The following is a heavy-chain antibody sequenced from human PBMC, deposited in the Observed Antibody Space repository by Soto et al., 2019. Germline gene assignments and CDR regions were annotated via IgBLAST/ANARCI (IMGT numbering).Heavy chain of an antibody. D-gene: IGHD2-2*01. J-gene: IGHJ6*02. CDR1: GGTFSNYA. V-gene: IGHV1-69*01. CDR2: IIPIVGTG. Sequence: QVQLVQSGAEVRKPGSSVTVSCKASGGTFSNYAISWVRQAPGQGLEWMGGIIPIVGTGSYAQKIQGRVTITADEPTTTADMELSSLRFEDTAVYYCARVVILVPTASTHYYYHMDVWGPGTTVTVSS. CDR3: ARVVILVPTASTHYYYHMDV.